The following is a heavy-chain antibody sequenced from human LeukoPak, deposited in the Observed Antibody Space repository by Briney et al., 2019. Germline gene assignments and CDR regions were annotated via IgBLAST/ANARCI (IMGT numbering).Heavy chain of an antibody. J-gene: IGHJ3*02. Sequence: PSETLSLTCAVSGGSISSGGYSWRWIRQPPGKGLEWIGYIYHSGSTYYNPSLKSRSTISVDRSKNQFSLKLSSVTAADPAVYYCASYGPPTLGRAFDIWGQGTMVTVSS. CDR3: ASYGPPTLGRAFDI. D-gene: IGHD4-17*01. CDR1: GGSISSGGYS. CDR2: IYHSGST. V-gene: IGHV4-30-2*01.